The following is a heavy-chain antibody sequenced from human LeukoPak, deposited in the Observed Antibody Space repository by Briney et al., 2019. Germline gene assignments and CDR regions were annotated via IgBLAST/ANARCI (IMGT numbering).Heavy chain of an antibody. Sequence: SETLSLTRTVSGGSISGNYWGWIRQPLGKGLEWIGYIFYVGSTIYNPSLKSRVTISVDTSKSQFSLQLSSVTAADTAVYYCARIITGTVALDYWGQGTLVTVSS. CDR1: GGSISGNY. CDR2: IFYVGST. CDR3: ARIITGTVALDY. V-gene: IGHV4-59*08. J-gene: IGHJ4*02. D-gene: IGHD1-14*01.